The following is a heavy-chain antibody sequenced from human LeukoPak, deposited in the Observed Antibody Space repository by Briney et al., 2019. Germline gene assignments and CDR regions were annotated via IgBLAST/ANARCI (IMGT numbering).Heavy chain of an antibody. CDR3: AKDSAFYYIDV. D-gene: IGHD3-10*01. CDR1: GFTFSDYY. CDR2: ISDSGSSI. Sequence: GGSLRLSCAASGFTFSDYYMSWIRQAPGKGLEWVSHISDSGSSIYYADSVKGRFTISRDNAKNSLYLQMNSLRAEDTAVYYCAKDSAFYYIDVWGKGTTVIISS. V-gene: IGHV3-11*04. J-gene: IGHJ6*03.